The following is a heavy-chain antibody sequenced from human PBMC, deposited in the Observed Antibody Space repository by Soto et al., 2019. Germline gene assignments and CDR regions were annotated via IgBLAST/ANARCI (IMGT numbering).Heavy chain of an antibody. V-gene: IGHV3-23*01. Sequence: EVQLLESGGGLVQPGGSLRLSCAASGFTFSGYAMSWVRQAPGKGLEWVSGISGSGSSTLYSDSVKGRFTISRDSSKNTLYLQMTSLRVDDTAMYYCARDSVTRVSSDIPGMDVWGQGTTVSVSS. CDR3: ARDSVTRVSSDIPGMDV. CDR1: GFTFSGYA. CDR2: ISGSGSST. J-gene: IGHJ6*02. D-gene: IGHD3-10*01.